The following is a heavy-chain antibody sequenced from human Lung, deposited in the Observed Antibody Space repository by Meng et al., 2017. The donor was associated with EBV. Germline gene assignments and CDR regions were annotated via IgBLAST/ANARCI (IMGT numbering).Heavy chain of an antibody. CDR2: IYYSGST. D-gene: IGHD6-6*01. CDR1: GVPIRSGGSS. Sequence: HLRESVTGLGQPSRTRSLSCAVSGVPIRSGGSSGCWIRQPPGKCLEWIGYIYYSGSTSYNPSLKSLVTISVETSKTQFSLKLSSVTAADTAVYYCARVVAGRYNWFDPWGQGTLVTVSS. V-gene: IGHV4-30-2*05. CDR3: ARVVAGRYNWFDP. J-gene: IGHJ5*02.